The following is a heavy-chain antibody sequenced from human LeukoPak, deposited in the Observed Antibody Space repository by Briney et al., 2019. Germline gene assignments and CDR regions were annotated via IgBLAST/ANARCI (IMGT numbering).Heavy chain of an antibody. CDR1: GGSISSYY. V-gene: IGHV4-59*01. CDR2: IYYSGST. D-gene: IGHD2-21*02. Sequence: SETLSLTCTVSGGSISSYYWSWIRQPPGKGLEWIGYIYYSGSTNYNPSLKSRVTISVDTSKNQFSLKLSSVTAADTAVYYCARDSPAYCGGDCYHHDAFDIWGQGTMVTVSS. CDR3: ARDSPAYCGGDCYHHDAFDI. J-gene: IGHJ3*02.